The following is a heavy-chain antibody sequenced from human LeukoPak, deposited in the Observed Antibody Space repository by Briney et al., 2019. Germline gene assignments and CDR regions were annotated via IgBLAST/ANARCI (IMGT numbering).Heavy chain of an antibody. CDR1: DGSFSGYY. CDR3: ARGYLRTYYYGSGSQWGY. J-gene: IGHJ4*02. V-gene: IGHV4-34*01. CDR2: INHSGST. Sequence: PSETLSLTCAVYDGSFSGYYWSWIRQPPGKGLEWIGEINHSGSTNYNPSLKSRVTISLDTSKNQFSLKLSSVTAADTAVYYCARGYLRTYYYGSGSQWGYWGQGTLVTVSS. D-gene: IGHD3-10*01.